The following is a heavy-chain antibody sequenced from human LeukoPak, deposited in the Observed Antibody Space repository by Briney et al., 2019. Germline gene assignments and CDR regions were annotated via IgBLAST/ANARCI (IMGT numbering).Heavy chain of an antibody. CDR2: ISTDSGDT. CDR3: ARADRLHGGPYLIGP. D-gene: IGHD2-21*01. V-gene: IGHV1-2*02. Sequence: ASVKVSCTASGYHFTGYHVHWVRQAPGQGLEWMGRISTDSGDTNIAQKFQGRVTMTRDTSITTVYMEVSWLTSDDTAIYYCARADRLHGGPYLIGPWGQGTLVTVSS. J-gene: IGHJ5*02. CDR1: GYHFTGYH.